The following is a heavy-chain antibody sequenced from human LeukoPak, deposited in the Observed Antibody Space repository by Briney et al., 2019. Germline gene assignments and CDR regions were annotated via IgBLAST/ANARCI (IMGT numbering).Heavy chain of an antibody. CDR1: GGSISGFY. Sequence: PSETLSLTCTVSGGSISGFYWSWIRQSPEKGLEWIAYIHSSAGSNYNPSLKSRVTISVDTSKNQFSLKVTSVTAADTAMYYCARVGSEAVAGTGQYYFDYWGQGTLVTVSS. V-gene: IGHV4-59*01. CDR2: IHSSAGS. CDR3: ARVGSEAVAGTGQYYFDY. D-gene: IGHD6-19*01. J-gene: IGHJ4*02.